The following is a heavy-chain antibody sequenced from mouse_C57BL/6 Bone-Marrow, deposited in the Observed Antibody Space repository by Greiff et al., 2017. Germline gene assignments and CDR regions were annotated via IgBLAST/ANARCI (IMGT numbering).Heavy chain of an antibody. V-gene: IGHV1-53*01. CDR1: GYTFTSYW. J-gene: IGHJ2*01. Sequence: QVQLLQPGTELVKPGASVKLSCKASGYTFTSYWMHWVKQRPGPGLEWIGNINPSHGGTNYNEKFKSKATLTVCKSSITADRQLSSLTSEDSAVYDCALHGFDYWGQGTTLTVSS. CDR2: INPSHGGT. CDR3: ALHGFDY.